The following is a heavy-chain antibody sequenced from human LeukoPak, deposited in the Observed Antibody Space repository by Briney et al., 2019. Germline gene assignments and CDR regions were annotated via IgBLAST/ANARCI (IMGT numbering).Heavy chain of an antibody. J-gene: IGHJ4*02. CDR3: ARELGSASPFDY. D-gene: IGHD7-27*01. CDR1: GDSVSSNSAA. CDR2: TYYRSKWFN. V-gene: IGHV6-1*01. Sequence: SQTLSLTCAISGDSVSSNSAAWNWIRQSPSRGLEWLGRTYYRSKWFNDYAVSVKSRILISPDTSKNQFSLQLNSVTPEDTAVYYCARELGSASPFDYWGQGTLVTVSS.